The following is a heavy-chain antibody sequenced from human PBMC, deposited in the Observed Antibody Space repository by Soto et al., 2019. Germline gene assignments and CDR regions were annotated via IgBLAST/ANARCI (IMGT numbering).Heavy chain of an antibody. CDR1: GFTFSSYG. CDR2: ISYDGSNK. Sequence: QVQLVESGGGVVQPGRSLRLSCAASGFTFSSYGMHWVRQAPGKGLEWVAVISYDGSNKYYADSVEGRFTISRDNSKNTLYLQMNSLRAEDTAVYYCAKEGGYCSGGSCYSYYGMDVWGQGTTVTVSS. CDR3: AKEGGYCSGGSCYSYYGMDV. D-gene: IGHD2-15*01. V-gene: IGHV3-30*18. J-gene: IGHJ6*02.